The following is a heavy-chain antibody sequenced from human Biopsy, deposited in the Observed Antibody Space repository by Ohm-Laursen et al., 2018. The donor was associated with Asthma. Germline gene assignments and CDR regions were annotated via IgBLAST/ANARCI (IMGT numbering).Heavy chain of an antibody. CDR2: INSVFGTT. D-gene: IGHD2-2*01. J-gene: IGHJ4*02. Sequence: SVKVSCKSLEGTFNTYVIGWVRQAPGQRLEWMGGINSVFGTTTYPQKFQDRVTITADDSTSTVYMELSSLRSEDTAVYYCARKAGSCISRTCYSLDFWGQGTLVTVSS. CDR1: EGTFNTYV. V-gene: IGHV1-69*13. CDR3: ARKAGSCISRTCYSLDF.